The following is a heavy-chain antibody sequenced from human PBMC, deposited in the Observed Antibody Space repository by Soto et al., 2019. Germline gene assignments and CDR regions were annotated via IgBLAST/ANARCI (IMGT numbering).Heavy chain of an antibody. CDR2: ISGSGGST. Sequence: PGGSLRLSCAASGFTFSSYAMSWVRQAPGKGLEWVSAISGSGGSTYYADSVKGRFTISRDTSTNTLYLQMNSLRAEDTAVYYCAKDLHGDYAYGMDVWGQGTTVTVSS. D-gene: IGHD4-17*01. CDR3: AKDLHGDYAYGMDV. CDR1: GFTFSSYA. J-gene: IGHJ6*02. V-gene: IGHV3-23*01.